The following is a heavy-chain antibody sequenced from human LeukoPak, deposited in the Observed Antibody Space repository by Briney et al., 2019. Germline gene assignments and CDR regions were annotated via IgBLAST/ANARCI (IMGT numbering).Heavy chain of an antibody. J-gene: IGHJ4*02. CDR2: IYYSGST. Sequence: SDTLSLTCTVSGGSISSYYWSCIPEPPGEGLEWIGYIYYSGSTNYNPSLKSRVTISVDTSKKQFSLKLSSVTAADTAVYYCARGGRAAAAPFDYWGQGTLVTVSS. D-gene: IGHD6-13*01. V-gene: IGHV4-59*07. CDR1: GGSISSYY. CDR3: ARGGRAAAAPFDY.